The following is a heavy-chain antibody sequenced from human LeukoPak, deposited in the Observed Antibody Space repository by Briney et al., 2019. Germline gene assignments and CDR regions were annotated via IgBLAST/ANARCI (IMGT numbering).Heavy chain of an antibody. CDR2: TYYRSNWYN. CDR1: GDSVSNNSSA. J-gene: IGHJ5*02. D-gene: IGHD2-21*01. V-gene: IGHV6-1*01. CDR3: ARAVAYGIGFDP. Sequence: SQTLSLTCAISGDSVSNNSSAWNWIRQSPSRGLEWLGRTYYRSNWYNDHAVSVKSRITINADTSKNQFSLQLNSVTPEDTAMYYCARAVAYGIGFDPWGQGTLVTVSS.